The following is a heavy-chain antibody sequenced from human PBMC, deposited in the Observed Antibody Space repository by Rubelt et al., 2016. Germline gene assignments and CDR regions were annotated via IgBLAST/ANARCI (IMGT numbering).Heavy chain of an antibody. D-gene: IGHD2-15*01. Sequence: QVQLVQSGAEVKKPGASVKVSCKASGYTFTSYGISWVRQAPGQGLEWMGWIRAYNGNKNYARRLQGRVTMTTDKSTGTAYMELRSLRCDDTAVYYCAGAVVAGIDYWGQGTLVTVSS. CDR1: GYTFTSYG. V-gene: IGHV1-18*01. CDR3: AGAVVAGIDY. CDR2: IRAYNGNK. J-gene: IGHJ4*02.